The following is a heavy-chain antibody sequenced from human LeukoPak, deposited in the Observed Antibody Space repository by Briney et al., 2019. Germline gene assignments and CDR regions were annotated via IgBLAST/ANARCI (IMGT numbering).Heavy chain of an antibody. J-gene: IGHJ4*02. D-gene: IGHD2-21*01. CDR3: VKSILSDYFDY. CDR2: ISSNGGST. Sequence: SGGSLRLSCAASGFTFSSNAMHWVRQAPGKGLEYVSAISSNGGSTYYADSVKGRFTISRDNSKNTLYLQMSSLRAEDTAMYYCVKSILSDYFDYWAQGTLVTVSS. CDR1: GFTFSSNA. V-gene: IGHV3-64D*09.